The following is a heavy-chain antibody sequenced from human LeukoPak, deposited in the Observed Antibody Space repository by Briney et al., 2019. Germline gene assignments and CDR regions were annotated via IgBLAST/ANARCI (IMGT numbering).Heavy chain of an antibody. CDR2: IYSGGST. Sequence: PGVSLRLSCAASGFTFRNHWTSCARQASGKGLEWGSVIYSGGSTYYADSVKGRFTISRDNSKNTLYLQINSLRAEHTAVYYCARERSEPQIDWLSYFDYWGQGTLVTVSS. CDR3: ARERSEPQIDWLSYFDY. V-gene: IGHV3-66*01. J-gene: IGHJ4*02. D-gene: IGHD3-9*01. CDR1: GFTFRNHW.